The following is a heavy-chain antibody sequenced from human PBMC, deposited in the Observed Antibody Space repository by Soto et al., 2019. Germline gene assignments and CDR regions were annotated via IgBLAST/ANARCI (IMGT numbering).Heavy chain of an antibody. V-gene: IGHV4-4*02. CDR3: ARDYDGFDY. Sequence: AETLARTCDVSSVSITSSNWWTWVRHPPGKGLEWLGKISHSGTVNYNATLRSRVTISVDKPKNQLSLKLMSVTAADTAVYYCARDYDGFDYWGPGRLVTVSS. CDR2: ISHSGTV. J-gene: IGHJ4*02. D-gene: IGHD3-16*01. CDR1: SVSITSSNW.